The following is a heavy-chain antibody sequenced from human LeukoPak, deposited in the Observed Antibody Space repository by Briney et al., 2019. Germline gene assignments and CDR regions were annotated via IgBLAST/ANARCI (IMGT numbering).Heavy chain of an antibody. V-gene: IGHV4-31*03. D-gene: IGHD4-23*01. J-gene: IGHJ3*01. Sequence: PSQTLSLTCTVSGDSISSGAYYWTWVRQYPGTGLEWIGYISHIGTTYNNPSLKSRVTISADTSKNQFSLKLSSVTAADTAVYYCARDPHLRLRWAPPLWGQGTMVTVSS. CDR3: ARDPHLRLRWAPPL. CDR2: ISHIGTT. CDR1: GDSISSGAYY.